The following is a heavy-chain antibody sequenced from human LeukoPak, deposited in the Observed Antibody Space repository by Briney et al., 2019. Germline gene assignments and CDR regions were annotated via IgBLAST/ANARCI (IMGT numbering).Heavy chain of an antibody. V-gene: IGHV4-59*01. D-gene: IGHD3-3*01. CDR3: ARASRRKDYDFWSGYWLGMDV. Sequence: SETLSLTCTVSGGSISTYYWSWIRQPPGKGLEWIGYIYYSGSTNYNPSLKSRVTISVDTSKSQFSLKLSSVTAADTAVYYCARASRRKDYDFWSGYWLGMDVWGQGTTVTVSS. J-gene: IGHJ6*02. CDR1: GGSISTYY. CDR2: IYYSGST.